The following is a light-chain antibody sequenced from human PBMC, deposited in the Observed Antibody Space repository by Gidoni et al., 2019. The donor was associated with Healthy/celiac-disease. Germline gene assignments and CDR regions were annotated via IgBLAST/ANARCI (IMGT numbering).Light chain of an antibody. V-gene: IGKV3-11*01. Sequence: PATLSLSPGERATLSCRASQSVSSYLAWYQQKPGQAPRLLIYDASNRATGIPARFSGSGSGTDFTLTISSLEPEDFAVYYCQQRSNWPPLTFXGXTKVEIK. CDR3: QQRSNWPPLT. CDR2: DAS. CDR1: QSVSSY. J-gene: IGKJ4*01.